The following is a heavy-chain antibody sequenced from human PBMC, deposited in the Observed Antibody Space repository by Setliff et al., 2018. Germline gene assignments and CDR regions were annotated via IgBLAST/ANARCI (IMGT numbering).Heavy chain of an antibody. CDR3: ARLATDILTGYSGAGDY. Sequence: GESLKISCKGSGYSLTSYWIGWVRQMPGKGLEWMGIIYPGDSDTRYSPSFQGQVTISADKSISTAYLQWSSLKASDTAMYYCARLATDILTGYSGAGDYWGQGTLVTVSS. CDR1: GYSLTSYW. V-gene: IGHV5-51*01. J-gene: IGHJ4*02. CDR2: IYPGDSDT. D-gene: IGHD3-9*01.